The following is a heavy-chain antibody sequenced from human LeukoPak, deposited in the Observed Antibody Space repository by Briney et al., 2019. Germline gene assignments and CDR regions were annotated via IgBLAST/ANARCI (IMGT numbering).Heavy chain of an antibody. CDR2: LYDGGYT. J-gene: IGHJ6*02. CDR3: ARTTSYFSYHMDV. V-gene: IGHV3-53*01. CDR1: GFIVSSTY. D-gene: IGHD2/OR15-2a*01. Sequence: PGGSLRLSCAASGFIVSSTYMNWVRQAPGRGLEWVSVLYDGGYTYYSDSVEGRFVISRDDSKNTLYLQMNNLRLKDTALYYCARTTSYFSYHMDVWGQGTAVTVS.